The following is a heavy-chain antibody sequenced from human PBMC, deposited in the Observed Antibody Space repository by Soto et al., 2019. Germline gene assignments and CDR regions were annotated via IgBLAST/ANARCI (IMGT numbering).Heavy chain of an antibody. V-gene: IGHV3-23*01. Sequence: PGGSLRLSCAASGFTFSSYAMSWVRQAPGKRLEWVSAISGSGGSTYYADSVKGRFTISRDNSKNTLYLQMSSLRAEDTALYFCVKDGSSGWPYFDDMDVWGQGTTVTVSS. D-gene: IGHD6-19*01. J-gene: IGHJ6*02. CDR1: GFTFSSYA. CDR3: VKDGSSGWPYFDDMDV. CDR2: ISGSGGST.